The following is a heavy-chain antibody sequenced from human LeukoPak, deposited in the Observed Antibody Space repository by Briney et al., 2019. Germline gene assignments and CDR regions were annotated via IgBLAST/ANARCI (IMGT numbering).Heavy chain of an antibody. Sequence: GGSLRLSCAASGFTFSSYGMHWVRQAPGKGLEWVAFIRYDGSNKYYADSVKGRFTISRDNSKNTLYLQMISLRAEDTAVYYCARVRRYCSSTSCYRGGYAFDIWGQGTMVTVSS. D-gene: IGHD2-2*01. J-gene: IGHJ3*02. CDR2: IRYDGSNK. V-gene: IGHV3-30*02. CDR3: ARVRRYCSSTSCYRGGYAFDI. CDR1: GFTFSSYG.